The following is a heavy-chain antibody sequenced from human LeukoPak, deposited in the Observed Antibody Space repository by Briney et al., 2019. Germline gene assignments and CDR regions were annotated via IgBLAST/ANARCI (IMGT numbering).Heavy chain of an antibody. V-gene: IGHV3-48*03. CDR3: AKGQWLVHYFDY. CDR1: GFTFSSYE. CDR2: ISSSGSTI. Sequence: GGSLRLSCAASGFTFSSYEMNWVRQAPGKGLEWVSYISSSGSTIYYADSVKGRFTISRDNAKNSLYLQMNSLRAEDTAVYYCAKGQWLVHYFDYWGQGTLVTVSS. J-gene: IGHJ4*02. D-gene: IGHD6-19*01.